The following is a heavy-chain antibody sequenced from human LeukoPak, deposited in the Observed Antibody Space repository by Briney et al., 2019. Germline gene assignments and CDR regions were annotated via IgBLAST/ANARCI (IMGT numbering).Heavy chain of an antibody. Sequence: GGSLRLSCAASGFTFSSYAMHWVRQAPGKGLEWVAVISYDGSNKYYADSVKGRFTISRDNSKNTLYLQMNSLRAEDTAVYCCAREVRGVIIEVDYFDYWGQGTLVTVSS. CDR1: GFTFSSYA. D-gene: IGHD3-10*01. J-gene: IGHJ4*02. V-gene: IGHV3-30*04. CDR3: AREVRGVIIEVDYFDY. CDR2: ISYDGSNK.